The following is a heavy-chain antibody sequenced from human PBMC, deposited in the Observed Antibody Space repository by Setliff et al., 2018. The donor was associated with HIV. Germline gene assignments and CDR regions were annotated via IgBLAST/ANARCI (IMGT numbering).Heavy chain of an antibody. CDR2: IIPMFGTA. J-gene: IGHJ4*02. D-gene: IGHD3-22*01. Sequence: SVKVSCKASGGTFITYTISWVRQAPGQGLEWMGGIIPMFGTANYAQKFQGRVTITADESTSTAYMELSSLSSEDTAVYYCARGDSSGYYFNSYYFDYWGQGTLVTVSS. V-gene: IGHV1-69*13. CDR3: ARGDSSGYYFNSYYFDY. CDR1: GGTFITYT.